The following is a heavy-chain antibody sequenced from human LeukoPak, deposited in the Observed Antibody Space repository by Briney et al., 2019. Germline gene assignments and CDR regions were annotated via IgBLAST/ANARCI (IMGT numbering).Heavy chain of an antibody. Sequence: PGGSLRLSCAASGFTFSAYAINWVRQAPGKGLEWVSSISRSSYYIYYADSVKGRFTISRDNAKNSLYLQMNSLRAEDTAVYYCARADPSPPYYYGSGSYEVAFDIWGQGTMVTVSS. CDR1: GFTFSAYA. J-gene: IGHJ3*02. D-gene: IGHD3-10*01. V-gene: IGHV3-21*01. CDR3: ARADPSPPYYYGSGSYEVAFDI. CDR2: ISRSSYYI.